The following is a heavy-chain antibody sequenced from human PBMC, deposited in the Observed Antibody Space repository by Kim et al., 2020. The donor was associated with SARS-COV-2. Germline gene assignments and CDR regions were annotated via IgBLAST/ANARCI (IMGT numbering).Heavy chain of an antibody. Sequence: GGSLRLSCTASGFTFSSYTMNWVRQAPGKGLEWVSYISSSTSTMYYADSVKGRFTISRDNAKNSLYLQMNSLRDEDTAVYYCVSAPESPGIAAAWGQGTLVTVSS. CDR2: ISSSTSTM. J-gene: IGHJ5*02. V-gene: IGHV3-48*02. CDR1: GFTFSSYT. D-gene: IGHD6-13*01. CDR3: VSAPESPGIAAA.